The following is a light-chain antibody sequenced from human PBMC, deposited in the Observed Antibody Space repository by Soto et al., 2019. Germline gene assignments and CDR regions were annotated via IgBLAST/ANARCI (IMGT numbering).Light chain of an antibody. CDR3: QQYHNWPPLT. Sequence: EIVMTQSPATLSVSPGERATISCRASQSVSSNLAWYQQKPGQAPRLLIYGASTRATGIPARFSGSGSGTEFTLTISSLQSEDFAVYYCQQYHNWPPLTFGGGTKVEIK. V-gene: IGKV3-15*01. CDR1: QSVSSN. J-gene: IGKJ4*01. CDR2: GAS.